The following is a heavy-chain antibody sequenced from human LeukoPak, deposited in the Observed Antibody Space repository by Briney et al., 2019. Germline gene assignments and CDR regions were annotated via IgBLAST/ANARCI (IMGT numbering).Heavy chain of an antibody. J-gene: IGHJ5*02. V-gene: IGHV1-18*01. Sequence: AAVKASCKASGYPFTSYGISWVRQAPGQGVEGMGWISAYNGNTNSPQKLQGRVTMTTDTSTSTAYMELRSLRSDDTAVYYCARDRGRIPFDPWGQGTLVTVSS. CDR1: GYPFTSYG. D-gene: IGHD2/OR15-2a*01. CDR3: ARDRGRIPFDP. CDR2: ISAYNGNT.